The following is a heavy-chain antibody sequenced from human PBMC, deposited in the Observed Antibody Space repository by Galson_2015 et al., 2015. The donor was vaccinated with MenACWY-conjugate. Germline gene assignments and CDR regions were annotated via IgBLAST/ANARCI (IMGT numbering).Heavy chain of an antibody. V-gene: IGHV5-51*01. J-gene: IGHJ4*02. Sequence: QSGAEVKKSGESLTISCQGSGFRFSNIWIGWVRQMPGKGLEWMGFIYPTDSETRYSPSFQGQVTISADKSISTAYLQWSSLKASDTAMYYCARPASGYSSSCDYWGQGTLVTVSS. CDR1: GFRFSNIW. CDR2: IYPTDSET. D-gene: IGHD6-13*01. CDR3: ARPASGYSSSCDY.